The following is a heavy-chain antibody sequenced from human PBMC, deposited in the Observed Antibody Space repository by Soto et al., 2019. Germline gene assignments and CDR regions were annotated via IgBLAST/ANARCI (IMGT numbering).Heavy chain of an antibody. V-gene: IGHV3-7*01. Sequence: EVQVVESGGGLVQPGGSLRQSCVASGFTSSNYWMNWVRQAPGKGLEWVANIKQDGSEKNYVDSVKGRFTISRDNAKNSLYLQMNSLRAEDTAVYYCAGSTSSSGVWGKGTTVTVSS. D-gene: IGHD6-13*01. CDR1: GFTSSNYW. J-gene: IGHJ6*04. CDR3: AGSTSSSGV. CDR2: IKQDGSEK.